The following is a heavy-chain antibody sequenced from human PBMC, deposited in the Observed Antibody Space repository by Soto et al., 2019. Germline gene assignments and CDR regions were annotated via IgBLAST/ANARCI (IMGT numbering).Heavy chain of an antibody. CDR2: INPNNGGT. V-gene: IGHV1-2*02. CDR1: GYFFTSYY. Sequence: ASVKVSCKTSGYFFTSYYIHWVRQAPGQGLEWVGWINPNNGGTNSAQKFQGRVTTTSATSISTAYMEMSRLRSDDTALYYCAREITYGGGSFSLGLWGQGTLVTVSS. D-gene: IGHD3-10*01. J-gene: IGHJ4*02. CDR3: AREITYGGGSFSLGL.